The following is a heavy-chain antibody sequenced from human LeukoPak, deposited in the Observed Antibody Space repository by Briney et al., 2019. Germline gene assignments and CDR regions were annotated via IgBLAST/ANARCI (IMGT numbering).Heavy chain of an antibody. D-gene: IGHD1-26*01. V-gene: IGHV3-15*01. CDR3: TTVKWELRWAFDI. CDR1: GFTFSNAW. Sequence: GGSLRLSCAASGFTFSNAWMSWVRQAPGKGLEWVGRIKSKTDGGTTDYAAPVKGRFTISRDDSKNTLYLQMNSLKTEDTAVYYCTTVKWELRWAFDIWGQGTMVTVSS. J-gene: IGHJ3*02. CDR2: IKSKTDGGTT.